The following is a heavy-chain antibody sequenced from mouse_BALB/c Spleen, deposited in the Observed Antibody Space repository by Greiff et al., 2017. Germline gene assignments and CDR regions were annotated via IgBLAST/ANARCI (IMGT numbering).Heavy chain of an antibody. D-gene: IGHD1-2*01. CDR3: ARGGYGYLDWYFDV. Sequence: QVQLKQSGAELAKPGASVKMSCKASGYTFTSYWMHWVKQRPGQGLEWIGYINPSTGYTEYNQKFKDKATLTADKSSSTAYMQLSSLTSEDSAVYYCARGGYGYLDWYFDVWGAGTTVTVSS. CDR2: INPSTGYT. V-gene: IGHV1-7*01. CDR1: GYTFTSYW. J-gene: IGHJ1*01.